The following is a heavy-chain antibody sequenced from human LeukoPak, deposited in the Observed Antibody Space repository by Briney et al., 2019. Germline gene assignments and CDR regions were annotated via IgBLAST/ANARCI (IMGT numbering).Heavy chain of an antibody. J-gene: IGHJ4*02. V-gene: IGHV4-30-4*01. Sequence: PSETLSLTCTVSGGSISSGDYYWSWIRQPPGKGLEWIGYIHYSGSTFYNSSLKSRVTISVDTPKNQFSLKLSSVTAADTAVYYCVAVVAATGGNNWGQGTLVTVSS. CDR3: VAVVAATGGNN. CDR2: IHYSGST. CDR1: GGSISSGDYY. D-gene: IGHD2-15*01.